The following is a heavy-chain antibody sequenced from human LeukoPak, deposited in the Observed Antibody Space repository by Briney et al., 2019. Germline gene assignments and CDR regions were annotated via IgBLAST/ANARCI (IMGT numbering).Heavy chain of an antibody. V-gene: IGHV1-69-2*01. CDR1: GYTFTDYY. J-gene: IGHJ4*02. CDR2: VDPEDGET. Sequence: ASVKVSCKVSGYTFTDYYMHWVQQAPGKGLEWMGLVDPEDGETIYAEKFQGRVTITADTSTDTAYMELSSLRSEDTAVYYCARRVYYDSSAYYPLDYWGQGTLVTVSS. D-gene: IGHD3-22*01. CDR3: ARRVYYDSSAYYPLDY.